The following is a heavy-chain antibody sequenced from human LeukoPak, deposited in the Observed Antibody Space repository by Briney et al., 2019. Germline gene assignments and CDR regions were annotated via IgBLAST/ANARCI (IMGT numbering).Heavy chain of an antibody. CDR1: GFTFSGYA. D-gene: IGHD4-17*01. Sequence: GGSLRLSCAGSGFTFSGYAVTWVRQAPGKGLEWVSSIVGSGDEALYADSVKGRFTMSRDNAKNSLYLQMNSLRAEDTALYHCARASEGYGDYGMDVWGQGTTVTVSS. CDR3: ARASEGYGDYGMDV. J-gene: IGHJ6*02. V-gene: IGHV3-23*01. CDR2: IVGSGDEA.